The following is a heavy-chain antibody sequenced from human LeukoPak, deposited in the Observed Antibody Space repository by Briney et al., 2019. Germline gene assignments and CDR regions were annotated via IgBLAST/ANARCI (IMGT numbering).Heavy chain of an antibody. CDR2: IYSRGST. Sequence: GGSLRLPCAASGFTVSNNYMRWVRQAPGKGLEWVSSIYSRGSTSYVDSVKGRFTISRDNSKNTLFLQMNSLRVEDTAVYYCARDYYGPWGQETLVTVSS. V-gene: IGHV3-66*03. D-gene: IGHD3-22*01. CDR1: GFTVSNNY. J-gene: IGHJ5*02. CDR3: ARDYYGP.